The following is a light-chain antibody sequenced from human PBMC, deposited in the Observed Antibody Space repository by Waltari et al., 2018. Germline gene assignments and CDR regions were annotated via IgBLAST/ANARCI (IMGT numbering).Light chain of an antibody. CDR2: KAS. J-gene: IGKJ4*02. V-gene: IGKV1-5*03. Sequence: DIHLTQPPPTLSASVGDRVTITCRASQSIPRWLAWYQQKPGKAPKLLIYKASILESGVPSRFSGGGSVTEFTLTISRLQPDDFATYYCQHYDSYSATFGRGTKVEIK. CDR3: QHYDSYSAT. CDR1: QSIPRW.